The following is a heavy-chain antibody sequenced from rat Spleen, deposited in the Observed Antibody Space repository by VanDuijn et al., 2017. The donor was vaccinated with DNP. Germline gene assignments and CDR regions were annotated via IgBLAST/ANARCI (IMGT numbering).Heavy chain of an antibody. CDR1: GFSFNDYW. Sequence: EVQLVESGGGLVQPGRSLKLSCAASGFSFNDYWMGWVRQAPGKGREWIGEINKDSSTINYTPSLKDKFTISRDNAQNTLYLQMSKLGSEDTATYYCGRLGWHGWLAYWGQGTLVTVSS. J-gene: IGHJ3*01. CDR2: INKDSSTI. D-gene: IGHD1-11*01. V-gene: IGHV4-2*01. CDR3: GRLGWHGWLAY.